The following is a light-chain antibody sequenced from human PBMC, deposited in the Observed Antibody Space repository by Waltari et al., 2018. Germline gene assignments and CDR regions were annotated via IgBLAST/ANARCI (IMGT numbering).Light chain of an antibody. CDR3: QHSDT. J-gene: IGKJ2*01. V-gene: IGKV3-15*01. CDR1: QSVSSN. Sequence: EIVMTQSPATLSVSPGEKATLSCRASQSVSSNLAWYQQKPGQSPRLLIYGASTRATGIPARFSGSGSGTDFTLTISSLQSEYFAVYYCQHSDTFGQGTKLEIK. CDR2: GAS.